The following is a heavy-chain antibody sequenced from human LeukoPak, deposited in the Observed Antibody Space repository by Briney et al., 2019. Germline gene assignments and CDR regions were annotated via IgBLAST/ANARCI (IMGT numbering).Heavy chain of an antibody. J-gene: IGHJ4*02. CDR2: IYYSGST. CDR1: GGSISSYY. V-gene: IGHV4-59*08. D-gene: IGHD5-18*01. Sequence: SETLSLTCTVSGGSISSYYWSWIRQPPGKGLEWIGYIYYSGSTNYNPSLKSRVTISVDTSKNQFSLKLSSVTAADTAVYYCARHLYSYGPPGGPGTYYFDYWGQGTLVTVSS. CDR3: ARHLYSYGPPGGPGTYYFDY.